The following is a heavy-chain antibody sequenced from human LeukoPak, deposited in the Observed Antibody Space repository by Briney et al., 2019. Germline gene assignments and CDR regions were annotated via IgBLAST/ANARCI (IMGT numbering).Heavy chain of an antibody. Sequence: PGGSLRLSCAASGFTFSSYWMSWVRQAPGKGLEWVANIKQDGSEKYYVDSVKGRFTISRDNAKNSLYLQMNSLRAEDTAVYYCARVGVYCSSTSCYGARDAFDIWGQGTMVTVSS. CDR3: ARVGVYCSSTSCYGARDAFDI. CDR1: GFTFSSYW. D-gene: IGHD2-2*01. V-gene: IGHV3-7*01. CDR2: IKQDGSEK. J-gene: IGHJ3*02.